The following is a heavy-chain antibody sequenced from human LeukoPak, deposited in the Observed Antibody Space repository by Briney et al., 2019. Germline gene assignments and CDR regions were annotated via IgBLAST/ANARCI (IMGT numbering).Heavy chain of an antibody. CDR2: ISSSGSII. Sequence: GGSLRLFCAASGFTFSDYYLSWIRQAPGKGLEWLSYISSSGSIIYYADSVKCRFTISRDNAKNSLYLQMNSLRAEDTAVYYCARDLNTFGYRGYFAYWGQGTLVTVSS. CDR3: ARDLNTFGYRGYFAY. V-gene: IGHV3-11*01. J-gene: IGHJ4*02. CDR1: GFTFSDYY. D-gene: IGHD5-12*01.